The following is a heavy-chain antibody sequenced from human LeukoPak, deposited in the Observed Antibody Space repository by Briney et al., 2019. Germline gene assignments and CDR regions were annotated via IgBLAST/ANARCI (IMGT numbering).Heavy chain of an antibody. V-gene: IGHV3-53*01. CDR1: GFTVSSNY. J-gene: IGHJ6*03. D-gene: IGHD6-13*01. CDR2: IYSGGST. CDR3: ARDRALSTGRAAAGTPLSDYYYMDV. Sequence: PGGSLRLSCAAPGFTVSSNYMSWVRQAPGKGLEWVSVIYSGGSTYYADSVKGRFTISRDNSKNTLYLQMNSLRAEDTAVYYCARDRALSTGRAAAGTPLSDYYYMDVWGKGTTVTVSS.